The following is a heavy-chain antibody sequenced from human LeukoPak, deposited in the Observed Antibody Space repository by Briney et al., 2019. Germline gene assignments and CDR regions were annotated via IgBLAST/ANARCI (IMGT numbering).Heavy chain of an antibody. CDR1: GVSISSSSHS. CDR3: ARGRYYFDY. Sequence: SETLSLTCSVSGVSISSSSHSWGWIRQPPGKGLEWIGSIYYSGSTYYNPSLKSRVTISVDTAKNQFSLKLSSVTAADTAVYYCARGRYYFDYWGQGTLVTVSS. V-gene: IGHV4-39*07. CDR2: IYYSGST. J-gene: IGHJ4*02.